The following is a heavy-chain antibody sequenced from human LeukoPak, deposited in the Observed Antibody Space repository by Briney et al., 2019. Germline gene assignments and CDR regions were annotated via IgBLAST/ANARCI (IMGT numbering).Heavy chain of an antibody. D-gene: IGHD3-9*01. V-gene: IGHV1-18*01. CDR2: ISAYNGNT. Sequence: ASVKVSCKASGYTFTSYGISWVRQAPGQGLEWMGWISAYNGNTNYAQKLQGRVTMTTDTSTSTAYMELRSLRSDDTAVYYCARDPDYDILTGYYNFDYWGQGTLVTVSS. CDR3: ARDPDYDILTGYYNFDY. J-gene: IGHJ4*02. CDR1: GYTFTSYG.